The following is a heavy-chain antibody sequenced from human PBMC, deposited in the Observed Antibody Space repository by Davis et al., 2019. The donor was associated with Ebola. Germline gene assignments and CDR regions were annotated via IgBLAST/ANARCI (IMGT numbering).Heavy chain of an antibody. D-gene: IGHD6-19*01. V-gene: IGHV4-59*01. CDR1: GGSFSSYY. J-gene: IGHJ6*02. CDR3: ASHSSGWVDYYYGMDV. CDR2: IYYSGST. Sequence: MPSETLSLTCAVYGGSFSSYYWSWIRQPPGKGLEWIGYIYYSGSTNYNPSLKSRVTISVDTSKNQFSLKLSSVTAADTAVYYCASHSSGWVDYYYGMDVWGQGTTVTVSS.